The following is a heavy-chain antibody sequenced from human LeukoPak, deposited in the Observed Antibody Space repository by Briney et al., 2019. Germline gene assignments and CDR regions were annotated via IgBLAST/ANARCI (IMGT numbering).Heavy chain of an antibody. Sequence: GGSLRLSFAASGFTFSSYGMHWVRQAPGEGLEWVAVISRDGTQQYYAGSVKGRLTVPRDNSQSTLYLHMNRLSTEDTALYYCARAVPAPGTPENAFDIWGQGTLVTVSS. V-gene: IGHV3-30*19. J-gene: IGHJ3*02. CDR3: ARAVPAPGTPENAFDI. CDR2: ISRDGTQQ. D-gene: IGHD6-13*01. CDR1: GFTFSSYG.